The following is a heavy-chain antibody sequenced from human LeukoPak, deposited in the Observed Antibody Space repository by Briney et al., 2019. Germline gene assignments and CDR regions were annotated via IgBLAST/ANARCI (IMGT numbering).Heavy chain of an antibody. J-gene: IGHJ4*02. V-gene: IGHV3-23*01. Sequence: GGSLRLSCAASGFTFSNYAMTWVRQAPGKGLECVSAISGSGDDTYYADSVKGRFTISRDNSKITVYLQMSSLRAEDTAVYYCAKPHYSGSGSHSREDYWGQGTLVTVSS. CDR1: GFTFSNYA. D-gene: IGHD3-10*01. CDR2: ISGSGDDT. CDR3: AKPHYSGSGSHSREDY.